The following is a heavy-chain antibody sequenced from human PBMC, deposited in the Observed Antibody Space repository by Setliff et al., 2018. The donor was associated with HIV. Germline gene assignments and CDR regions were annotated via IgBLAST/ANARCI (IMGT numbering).Heavy chain of an antibody. J-gene: IGHJ3*02. V-gene: IGHV4-31*03. CDR3: ARETSTMIVVVRGAFDI. Sequence: SETLSLTCTVSGGSISSGGYYWSWIRQHPGKGLEWIGYIYYSGSTYYNPSLKSRVTISVDTSKNQFSLKLSSVTAADTAVYYCARETSTMIVVVRGAFDIWGQGTMVTVSS. D-gene: IGHD3-22*01. CDR2: IYYSGST. CDR1: GGSISSGGYY.